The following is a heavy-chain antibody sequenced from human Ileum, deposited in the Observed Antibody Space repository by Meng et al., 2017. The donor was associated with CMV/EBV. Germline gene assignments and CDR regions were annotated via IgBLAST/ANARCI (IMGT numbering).Heavy chain of an antibody. D-gene: IGHD3-10*01. J-gene: IGHJ6*02. Sequence: GESLKISCAASGFTFSSDWMSWVRQAPGKGLEWVANIKKDGSEKQYVDSVKGRFTISRDNARNSLYLQMNSLRVEDTAVYYCAKRINLVRGRIMDYYAMDVWGQGTTVTVSS. CDR1: GFTFSSDW. CDR3: AKRINLVRGRIMDYYAMDV. V-gene: IGHV3-7*01. CDR2: IKKDGSEK.